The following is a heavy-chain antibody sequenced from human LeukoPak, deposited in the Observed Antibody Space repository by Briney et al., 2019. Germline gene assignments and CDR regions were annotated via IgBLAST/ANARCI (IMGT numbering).Heavy chain of an antibody. CDR3: ARKTMVRGGEYYYGMDV. Sequence: SVKVSCKASGSTFSSYAISWVRQAPGQGLEWMGGIIPIFGTANYAQKFQGRVTITADESTSTAYMELSSLRSEDTAVYYCARKTMVRGGEYYYGMDVWGKGTTVTVSS. J-gene: IGHJ6*04. CDR1: GSTFSSYA. CDR2: IIPIFGTA. V-gene: IGHV1-69*01. D-gene: IGHD3-10*01.